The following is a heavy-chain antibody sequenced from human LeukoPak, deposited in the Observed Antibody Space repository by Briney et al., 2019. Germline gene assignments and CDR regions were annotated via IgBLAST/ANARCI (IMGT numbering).Heavy chain of an antibody. CDR1: GFTFSDYY. V-gene: IGHV3-11*04. J-gene: IGHJ6*03. CDR3: ARGSGYYYYYYMDV. Sequence: GGSLRLSCAASGFTFSDYYMGWIRQAPGKGLEWVSYISSSGSTIYYADSVKGRFTISRDNAKNSLYLQMNSLRAEDTAVYYCARGSGYYYYYYMDVWGKGTTVTVSS. CDR2: ISSSGSTI.